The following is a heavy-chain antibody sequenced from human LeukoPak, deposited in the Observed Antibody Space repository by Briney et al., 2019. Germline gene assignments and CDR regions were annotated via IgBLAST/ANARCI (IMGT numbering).Heavy chain of an antibody. CDR1: GGSISSSSYY. D-gene: IGHD6-6*01. CDR3: ARRNEYSSSGFDY. J-gene: IGHJ4*02. Sequence: SETLSLXCTVSGGSISSSSYYWGWIRQPPGKGLEWIGSIYYSGSTYYNPSLKSRVTISVDTSKNQFSLKLSSVTAADTAVYYCARRNEYSSSGFDYWGQGTLVTVSS. CDR2: IYYSGST. V-gene: IGHV4-39*01.